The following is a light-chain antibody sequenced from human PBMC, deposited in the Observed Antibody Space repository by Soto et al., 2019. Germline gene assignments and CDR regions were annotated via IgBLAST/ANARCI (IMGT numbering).Light chain of an antibody. CDR3: QVWDTDSDHVV. V-gene: IGLV3-21*02. Sequence: SYELTQPPSVLVAPGQTATITCGGNIIGSKSVHWYQRRPGQAPVLVVYNDSDRPSGIPERFSGSNSGNTATLTISRVAAGDEADYYCQVWDTDSDHVVFGGGTKVTVL. CDR1: IIGSKS. CDR2: NDS. J-gene: IGLJ3*02.